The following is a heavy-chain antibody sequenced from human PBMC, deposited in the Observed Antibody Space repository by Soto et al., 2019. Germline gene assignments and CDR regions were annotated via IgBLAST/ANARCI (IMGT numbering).Heavy chain of an antibody. CDR2: INSDGSST. Sequence: ETLSLSCAASGFTFSSYWMHWVRQAPGKGLVWVSRINSDGSSTSYADSVKGRFTISRDNAKNTLYLQMNSLRAEDTAVYYCAREKDIVVVWSYYYYMDVWGKGTTVTVSS. D-gene: IGHD2-2*01. CDR3: AREKDIVVVWSYYYYMDV. V-gene: IGHV3-74*01. CDR1: GFTFSSYW. J-gene: IGHJ6*03.